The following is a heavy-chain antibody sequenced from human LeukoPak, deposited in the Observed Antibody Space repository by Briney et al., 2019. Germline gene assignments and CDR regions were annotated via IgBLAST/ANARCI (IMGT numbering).Heavy chain of an antibody. CDR3: ARAGYSYGQYYFDY. J-gene: IGHJ4*02. V-gene: IGHV4-4*07. Sequence: SETLSLTCTVSGGSISSYYWSWIRQPAGKGLEWIGRIYTSGSTNYNPSLKSRVTMSVDTSKNRFSLKLSSVTAADTAVYYCARAGYSYGQYYFDYWGQGTLVTVSS. CDR1: GGSISSYY. D-gene: IGHD5-18*01. CDR2: IYTSGST.